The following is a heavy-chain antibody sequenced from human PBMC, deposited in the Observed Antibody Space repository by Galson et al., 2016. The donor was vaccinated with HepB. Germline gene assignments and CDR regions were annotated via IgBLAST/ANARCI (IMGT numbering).Heavy chain of an antibody. CDR3: ARGLLTGTTPIRGYFYD. D-gene: IGHD1-20*01. CDR2: IYHSGST. CDR1: GVSISSYY. J-gene: IGHJ4*02. Sequence: SETLSLTCTVSGVSISSYYWSWIRQPPGKGLECIGYIYHSGSTNYNPSLKSRVTISVDTSKNQFSLKLYSVTAADTAVYYCARGLLTGTTPIRGYFYDWGQETPVTVPS. V-gene: IGHV4-59*01.